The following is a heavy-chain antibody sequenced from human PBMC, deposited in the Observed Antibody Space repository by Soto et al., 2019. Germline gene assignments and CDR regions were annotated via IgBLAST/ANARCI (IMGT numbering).Heavy chain of an antibody. CDR2: IYPGDSDT. V-gene: IGHV5-51*01. CDR3: ARSGVVVLEY. Sequence: GEALKISCHGSGYSFTSYWICWVRQMPGKGLEWMGIIYPGDSDTRYSPSFQGQVTISADKSISTAYLQWSSLKASDTAMYYCARSGVVVLEYWGQGTLVIVSA. J-gene: IGHJ4*02. D-gene: IGHD2-2*01. CDR1: GYSFTSYW.